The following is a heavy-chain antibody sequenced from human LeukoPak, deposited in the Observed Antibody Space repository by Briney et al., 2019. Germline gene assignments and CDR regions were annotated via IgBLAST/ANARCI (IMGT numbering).Heavy chain of an antibody. V-gene: IGHV1-69*13. J-gene: IGHJ4*02. CDR2: IIPIFGTA. D-gene: IGHD5-12*01. CDR3: ARDHAVATASDY. CDR1: GGTFSSYA. Sequence: SVTVSCKASGGTFSSYAISWVRQAPGQGLEWMGGIIPIFGTANYAQKFQGRVTITADESTSTAYMELSSLRSEDTAVYYCARDHAVATASDYWGQGTLVTVSS.